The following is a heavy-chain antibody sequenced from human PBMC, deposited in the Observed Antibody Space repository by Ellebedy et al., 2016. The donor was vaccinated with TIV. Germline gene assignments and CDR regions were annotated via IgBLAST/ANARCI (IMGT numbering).Heavy chain of an antibody. CDR2: IKQDGSEK. Sequence: GESLKISCAASGFTFSSYWMSWVRQAPGKGLEWVANIKQDGSEKYYVDSVKGRFTISRDNAKNSLYLQMNSLRAEDTAVYYCARDGGAGTGLGTYYYYGMDVWGQGTTVTVSS. V-gene: IGHV3-7*01. CDR1: GFTFSSYW. CDR3: ARDGGAGTGLGTYYYYGMDV. J-gene: IGHJ6*02. D-gene: IGHD1-1*01.